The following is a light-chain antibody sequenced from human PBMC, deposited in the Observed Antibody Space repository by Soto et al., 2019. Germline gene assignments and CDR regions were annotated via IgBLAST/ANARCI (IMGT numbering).Light chain of an antibody. J-gene: IGLJ2*01. CDR2: DDS. CDR1: NVGSKS. Sequence: SSELTQPPSVSVAPGQTARITCGGTNVGSKSVHWYQQKPGQAPVLVVYDDSVRPSGIPERFSGSNSENTATLAISRVEAGDEADYFCQVWDTNSDHVIFGGGTKLTVL. V-gene: IGLV3-21*02. CDR3: QVWDTNSDHVI.